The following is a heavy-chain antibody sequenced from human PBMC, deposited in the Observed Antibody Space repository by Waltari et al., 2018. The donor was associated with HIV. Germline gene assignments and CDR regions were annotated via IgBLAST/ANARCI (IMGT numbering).Heavy chain of an antibody. D-gene: IGHD2-2*01. Sequence: QVQLVESGGGVVQPGRSLRLSCAASGFTFSAYGMHWVRQAPGKGLEWVAVISYDGSNKYYADSVKGRFTISRDNSKNTLYLQMNSLRGEDTAVYYCAKDEDIVVGELYYYHGMDVWGQGTTVTVSS. CDR1: GFTFSAYG. V-gene: IGHV3-30*18. CDR3: AKDEDIVVGELYYYHGMDV. J-gene: IGHJ6*02. CDR2: ISYDGSNK.